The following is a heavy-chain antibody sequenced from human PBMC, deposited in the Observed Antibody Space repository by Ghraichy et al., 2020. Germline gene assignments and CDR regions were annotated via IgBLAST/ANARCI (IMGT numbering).Heavy chain of an antibody. J-gene: IGHJ4*02. CDR1: GFTFSSYA. D-gene: IGHD3-10*01. CDR3: AKVSGSGSYYLGAGDY. Sequence: GGSLKLSCAASGFTFSSYAMSWVRQAPGKGLEWVSAISGSGGSTYYADSVKGRFTISRDNSKNTLYLQMNSLRAEDTAVYYCAKVSGSGSYYLGAGDYWGQGTLVTVSS. V-gene: IGHV3-23*01. CDR2: ISGSGGST.